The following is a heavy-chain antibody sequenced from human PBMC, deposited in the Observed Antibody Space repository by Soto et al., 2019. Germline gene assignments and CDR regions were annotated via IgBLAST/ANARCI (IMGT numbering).Heavy chain of an antibody. CDR3: ARVHTFTIFGVVPTHFDY. CDR2: INPNSGGT. V-gene: IGHV1-2*02. D-gene: IGHD3-3*01. CDR1: GYTFTGYY. J-gene: IGHJ4*02. Sequence: ASVKVSCKASGYTFTGYYMHWVRQAPGQGLEWMGWINPNSGGTNYAQKFQGRVTMTRDTSISTAYMELSRLRSDDTAVYYCARVHTFTIFGVVPTHFDYWGQGTLVTVSS.